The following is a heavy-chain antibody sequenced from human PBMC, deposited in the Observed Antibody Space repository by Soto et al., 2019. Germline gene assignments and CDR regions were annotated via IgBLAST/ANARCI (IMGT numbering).Heavy chain of an antibody. CDR1: GGSINSYY. V-gene: IGHV4-59*08. J-gene: IGHJ4*02. CDR2: IHYSGST. CDR3: ARYCSGGTCFDY. D-gene: IGHD2-15*01. Sequence: SETLSLTCTVSGGSINSYYWSWIRQPPGKGLEWIGYIHYSGSTNYNPSLRSRVTISVDTSKNQFSLKLSSVTAADTAVYYCARYCSGGTCFDYWGQGTLVTVSS.